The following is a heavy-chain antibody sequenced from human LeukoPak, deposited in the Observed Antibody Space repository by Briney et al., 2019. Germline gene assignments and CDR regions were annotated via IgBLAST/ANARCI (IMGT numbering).Heavy chain of an antibody. CDR2: IYYSGST. Sequence: SETLSLTCTVSGGSISGSSYYWGWIRQPPGKGLEWIGSIYYSGSTYYNPSLKSRVTISVDTSKNQFSLKLSSVTAADTAVYYCARTYYYDSSGYYFQPNFDLWGRGTLVTVSS. CDR1: GGSISGSSYY. CDR3: ARTYYYDSSGYYFQPNFDL. V-gene: IGHV4-39*07. D-gene: IGHD3-22*01. J-gene: IGHJ2*01.